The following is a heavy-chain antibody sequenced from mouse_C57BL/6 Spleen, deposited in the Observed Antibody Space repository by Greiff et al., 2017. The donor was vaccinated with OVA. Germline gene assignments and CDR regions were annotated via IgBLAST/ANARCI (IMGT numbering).Heavy chain of an antibody. Sequence: EVKLVESEGGLVQPGSSMKLSCTASGFTFSDYYMAWVRQVPEKGLEWVANINYDGSSTYYLDSLKSRFIISRDNAKNILYLQMSSLKSEDTATYYCARGKVITTEGYFDYWGQGTTLTVSS. D-gene: IGHD1-1*01. J-gene: IGHJ2*01. CDR1: GFTFSDYY. CDR2: INYDGSST. V-gene: IGHV5-16*01. CDR3: ARGKVITTEGYFDY.